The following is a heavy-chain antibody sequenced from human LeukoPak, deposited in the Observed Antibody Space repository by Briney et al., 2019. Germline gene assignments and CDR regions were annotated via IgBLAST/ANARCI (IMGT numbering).Heavy chain of an antibody. Sequence: RGSLRLSCAASGFTFSSYSMNWVRQAPGKGLEWVSYISSSSSTITYSDSVRGRFTISRDNAKNSLCLQMNSLRDEDTAVYYCARDQAYAFDIWGHGTTVSVSS. J-gene: IGHJ3*02. V-gene: IGHV3-48*02. CDR2: ISSSSSTI. CDR1: GFTFSSYS. CDR3: ARDQAYAFDI.